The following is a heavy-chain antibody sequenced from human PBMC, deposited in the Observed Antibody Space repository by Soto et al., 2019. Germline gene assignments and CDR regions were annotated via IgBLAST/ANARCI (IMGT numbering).Heavy chain of an antibody. J-gene: IGHJ4*02. CDR2: INPSGGST. CDR1: GYTFTTSF. D-gene: IGHD6-13*01. Sequence: ASVKVSCKASGYTFTTSFIHWVRQVPGQGLEWVGIINPSGGSTNYAQKFQGRVVLTSDTSASTVYMELSSLTSEDTAMYYCARRPTGSTWSLHYWGQGTLLTVSS. CDR3: ARRPTGSTWSLHY. V-gene: IGHV1-46*01.